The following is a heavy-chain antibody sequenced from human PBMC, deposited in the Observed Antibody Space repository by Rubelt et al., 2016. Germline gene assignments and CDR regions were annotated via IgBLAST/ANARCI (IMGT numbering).Heavy chain of an antibody. V-gene: IGHV4-31*03. Sequence: QVQLQESGPGLVKPSQTLSLTCTVSGGSISSGGYYSSWIRQHPGQGLEWIGYIYYSGSTYYNPSLKSRVTIPVDTSKNQFSLKLSSVTAADTAVYYCARDSGSRIFDYWGQGTLVTVSS. CDR3: ARDSGSRIFDY. J-gene: IGHJ4*02. CDR2: IYYSGST. D-gene: IGHD2/OR15-2a*01. CDR1: GGSISSGGYY.